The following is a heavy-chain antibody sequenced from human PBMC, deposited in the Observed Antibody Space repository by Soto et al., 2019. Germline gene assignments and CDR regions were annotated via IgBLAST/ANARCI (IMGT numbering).Heavy chain of an antibody. V-gene: IGHV3-33*01. CDR3: ASPGVVLRFCGWLSQESCYGMDV. CDR2: IWYDGSNK. CDR1: GFTFSSYG. Sequence: GGSLRLSCAASGFTFSSYGMHWVRQAPGKGLEWVAVIWYDGSNKYYADSVKGRFTISRDNSKNTLYLQMNSLRAEDTAVYYCASPGVVLRFCGWLSQESCYGMDVRGQGTTVTVSS. D-gene: IGHD3-9*01. J-gene: IGHJ6*02.